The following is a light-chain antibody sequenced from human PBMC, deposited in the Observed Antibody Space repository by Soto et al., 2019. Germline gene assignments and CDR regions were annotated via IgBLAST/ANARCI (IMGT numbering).Light chain of an antibody. CDR3: SSYAGSNTFV. CDR2: EVS. CDR1: SSDVGNYKY. V-gene: IGLV2-8*01. J-gene: IGLJ1*01. Sequence: QSALTQPPSASGSPGQSVTITCTGTSSDVGNYKYVSWYQQHPGKAPKLMIYEVSKRPSGVPDRFSGSKSDNTASLTVSGLQADDEADYYCSSYAGSNTFVFGTGTKLTVL.